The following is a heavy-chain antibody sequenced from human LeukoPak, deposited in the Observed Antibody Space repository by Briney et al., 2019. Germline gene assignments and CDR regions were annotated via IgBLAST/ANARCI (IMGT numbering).Heavy chain of an antibody. J-gene: IGHJ2*01. CDR1: GGSISSSSYY. D-gene: IGHD6-19*01. V-gene: IGHV4-39*07. CDR3: ARRTIAVAGPGWYFDL. CDR2: IYYSGST. Sequence: SETLSLTCTVSGGSISSSSYYWGWIRQPPGKGLEWIGSIYYSGSTYYNPSLKSRVTISVDTSKNQFSLKLTSVTAADTAVYYCARRTIAVAGPGWYFDLWGRGTLVTVSS.